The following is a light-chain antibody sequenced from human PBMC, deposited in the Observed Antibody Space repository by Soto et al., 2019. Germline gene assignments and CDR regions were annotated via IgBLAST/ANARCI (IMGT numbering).Light chain of an antibody. Sequence: QSVLTQPPSVSAAPGQKVTISCSGSSSNIGENYVSWYQQHPGTVPRLLIYDNNKRPSGIPDRFSGSQSGTSATLDITGLQAGDEADYYCGTWETSLSAVVFGGGTKLTVL. V-gene: IGLV1-51*01. J-gene: IGLJ2*01. CDR2: DNN. CDR1: SSNIGENY. CDR3: GTWETSLSAVV.